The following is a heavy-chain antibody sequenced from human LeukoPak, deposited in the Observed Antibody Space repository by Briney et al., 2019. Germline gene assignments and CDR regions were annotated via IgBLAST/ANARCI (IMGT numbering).Heavy chain of an antibody. J-gene: IGHJ4*02. V-gene: IGHV3-21*01. CDR2: ISSSSTYT. D-gene: IGHD3-10*01. Sequence: GGSLRLSCAASGFTFSSYNMNWVRQAPGKGLEWVSSISSSSTYTYYADTVKGRFTISRDNAKNSLYLQMNSLRAEDTAVYYCARAISMVRGVDYWGQGTLVTVSS. CDR1: GFTFSSYN. CDR3: ARAISMVRGVDY.